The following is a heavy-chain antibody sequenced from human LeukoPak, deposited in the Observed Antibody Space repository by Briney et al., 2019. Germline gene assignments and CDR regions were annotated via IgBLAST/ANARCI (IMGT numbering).Heavy chain of an antibody. CDR1: GGSFSGYY. CDR2: INHSGST. CDR3: ASFYGSSGYNLDY. D-gene: IGHD3-22*01. Sequence: PSETLSLTCAVYGGSFSGYYWSWIRQPPGKGLEWIGEINHSGSTNYNPSLKSRVTISVDTSKNQFSLKLSSVTAADTAVYYCASFYGSSGYNLDYWGQGTLVTVSS. V-gene: IGHV4-34*01. J-gene: IGHJ4*02.